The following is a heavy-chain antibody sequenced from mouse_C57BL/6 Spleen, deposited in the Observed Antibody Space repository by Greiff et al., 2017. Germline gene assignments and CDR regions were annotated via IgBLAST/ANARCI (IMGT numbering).Heavy chain of an antibody. CDR3: ARGAGTEAMDY. CDR2: IDPSDSET. D-gene: IGHD4-1*01. V-gene: IGHV1-52*01. J-gene: IGHJ4*01. Sequence: QVQLQQPGAELVRPGSSVKLSCKASGYTFTSYWMHWVKQRPIQGLEWIGNIDPSDSETHYNQKFKDKATLTVDKSSSTAYMQLSSLTSEDSAVYYCARGAGTEAMDYWGQGTSVTVSS. CDR1: GYTFTSYW.